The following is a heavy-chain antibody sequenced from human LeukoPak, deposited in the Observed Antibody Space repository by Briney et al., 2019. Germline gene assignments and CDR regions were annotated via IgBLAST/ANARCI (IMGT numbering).Heavy chain of an antibody. D-gene: IGHD2-8*01. V-gene: IGHV3-7*01. CDR1: GFTFSSHW. Sequence: GGSLRLSCAASGFTFSSHWMTWVRQAPGKGLEWVAIIKQDGSEKYYVGSVKGRFTISRDNAKNLLSLQLNSLRAEDTAVYYCAGGVGWVFDIWGQGTMVTVSS. CDR3: AGGVGWVFDI. CDR2: IKQDGSEK. J-gene: IGHJ3*02.